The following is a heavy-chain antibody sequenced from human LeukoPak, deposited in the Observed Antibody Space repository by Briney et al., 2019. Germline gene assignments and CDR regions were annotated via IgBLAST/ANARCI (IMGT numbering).Heavy chain of an antibody. CDR2: FDPEDGET. Sequence: GASVKVSCKVSGYTLTELSMHWVRQAPGKGLEWMGGFDPEDGETIYAQKFQGRVTMTEDTSTDTAYMELSSLRSEDTAVYYCATTRRVATAPFFDYWGQGTLVTVSS. CDR3: ATTRRVATAPFFDY. D-gene: IGHD5-12*01. CDR1: GYTLTELS. V-gene: IGHV1-24*01. J-gene: IGHJ4*02.